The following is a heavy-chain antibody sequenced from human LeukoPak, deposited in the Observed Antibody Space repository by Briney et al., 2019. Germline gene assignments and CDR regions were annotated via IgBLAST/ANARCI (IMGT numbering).Heavy chain of an antibody. CDR3: AKRDYFDSRGYYEYYFDY. CDR2: ISGRGGST. Sequence: GGSLRLSCAASGLTFTNAGMSWVRQAPGKGLEWVSGISGRGGSTYYAGSVKGRFTISRDNSKNTLFLQMNSLRAEDTAVYYCAKRDYFDSRGYYEYYFDYWGQGTLVTVSS. J-gene: IGHJ4*02. CDR1: GLTFTNAG. D-gene: IGHD3-22*01. V-gene: IGHV3-23*01.